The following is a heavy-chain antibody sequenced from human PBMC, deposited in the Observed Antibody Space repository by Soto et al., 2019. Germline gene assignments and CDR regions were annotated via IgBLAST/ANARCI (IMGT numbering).Heavy chain of an antibody. V-gene: IGHV3-73*02. CDR2: IRSKANNYAT. CDR1: GLTSGASP. Sequence: EVQLVESGGALAQPGGSLNLSCPASGLTSGASPITWAGQASGKGLGWVGRIRSKANNYATAYGASVKGRFTISRDDSKNTAYLQMNSLKTEDAAVYYCTSHSPEDMRRTWGQGTLVTVSS. CDR3: TSHSPEDMRRT. D-gene: IGHD2-15*01. J-gene: IGHJ5*02.